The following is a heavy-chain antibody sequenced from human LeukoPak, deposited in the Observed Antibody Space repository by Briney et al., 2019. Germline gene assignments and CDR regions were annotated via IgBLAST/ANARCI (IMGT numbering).Heavy chain of an antibody. Sequence: ASVKVSCKASGYTFTTYDINWVRQATGQGLEWMGWMNPNSGNTGYAQKFQGRITITRNTSISTAYMELNSLRAEDTAVYYCAKDASFEEQFFDYWGQGTLVTVSS. CDR3: AKDASFEEQFFDY. V-gene: IGHV1-8*03. CDR2: MNPNSGNT. D-gene: IGHD3-16*01. J-gene: IGHJ4*02. CDR1: GYTFTTYD.